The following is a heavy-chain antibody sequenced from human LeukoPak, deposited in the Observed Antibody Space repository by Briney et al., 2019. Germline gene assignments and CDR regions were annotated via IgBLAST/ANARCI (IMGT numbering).Heavy chain of an antibody. CDR3: ARENAYSSSWYPPYYFDY. D-gene: IGHD6-13*01. CDR2: IYYSGST. CDR1: GGSISSSSYY. Sequence: SETLSLTCTVSGGSISSSSYYWGWIRQPPGKGLEWIGSIYYSGSTYYNPSLESRVTISVDTSKNQFSLKLSSVTAADTAVYYCARENAYSSSWYPPYYFDYWGQGTLVTVSS. J-gene: IGHJ4*02. V-gene: IGHV4-39*07.